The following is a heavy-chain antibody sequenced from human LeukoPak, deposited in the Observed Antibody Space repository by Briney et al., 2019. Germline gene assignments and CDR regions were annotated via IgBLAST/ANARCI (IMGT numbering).Heavy chain of an antibody. D-gene: IGHD3/OR15-3a*01. CDR2: ISGSGGST. CDR1: GFTFSSYW. CDR3: AKSGIIISPYYYVDV. Sequence: GGSLRPSCAASGFTFSSYWMSWVRQAPGKGLEWVSAISGSGGSTYYADSVKGRFTISRDNSKNTLYLQIRSLRAEDAAVYYCAKSGIIISPYYYVDVWGKGTTVTVSS. V-gene: IGHV3-23*01. J-gene: IGHJ6*03.